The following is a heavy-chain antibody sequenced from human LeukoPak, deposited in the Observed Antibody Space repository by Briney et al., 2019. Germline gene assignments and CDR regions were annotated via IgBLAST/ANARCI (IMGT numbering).Heavy chain of an antibody. V-gene: IGHV1-69*04. CDR3: ARDRVVVVVPAANPPYYYYGMDV. D-gene: IGHD2-2*01. CDR2: IIPILGIA. CDR1: GGTLSRYA. Sequence: SVKVSCKASGGTLSRYAISWVRQAPGQGLVWMGRIIPILGIANYAQKFQGRVTITADKSTSTAYMELSSLRSEDTAVYYCARDRVVVVVPAANPPYYYYGMDVWGQGTTVTVSS. J-gene: IGHJ6*02.